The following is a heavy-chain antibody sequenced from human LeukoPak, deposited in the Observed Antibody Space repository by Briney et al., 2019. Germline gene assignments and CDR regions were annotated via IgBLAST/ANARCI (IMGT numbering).Heavy chain of an antibody. V-gene: IGHV3-7*01. Sequence: GGSLRLSCAASGFSFSGFWMSWVRQAPGKGLEWVANIKQDGSETYSVDSVKGRFIISRDNAKNSLFLQMNSLRVEDTAIYYCPRDMFRLWGAFDSWGQRTPVPVSS. D-gene: IGHD3-10*01. CDR3: PRDMFRLWGAFDS. CDR1: GFSFSGFW. CDR2: IKQDGSET. J-gene: IGHJ4*02.